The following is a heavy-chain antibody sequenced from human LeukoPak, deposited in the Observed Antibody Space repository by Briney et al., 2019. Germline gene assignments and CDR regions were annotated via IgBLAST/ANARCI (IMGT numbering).Heavy chain of an antibody. V-gene: IGHV3-33*08. Sequence: GGSLRLSCAASGFTVSSNYMSWVRQAPGKGLEWVAVIWYDGSNKYYADSVKGRFTISRDNSKNTLYLQMNSLRAEDTAVYYCAKRALGYFDYWGQGTLVTVSS. CDR1: GFTVSSNY. CDR2: IWYDGSNK. CDR3: AKRALGYFDY. J-gene: IGHJ4*02. D-gene: IGHD6-25*01.